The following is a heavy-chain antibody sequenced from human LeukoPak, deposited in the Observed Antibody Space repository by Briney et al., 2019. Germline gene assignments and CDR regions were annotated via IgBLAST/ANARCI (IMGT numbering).Heavy chain of an antibody. Sequence: PGRSLRLSCAASGFTFSSYGMHWVRQAPGKGLEWVAVIWYDGSNKYYADSVKGRFTISRDNSKNTLYLQMNSLRAEDTAVYYCARTIAAAGTAGYWGQGTLVTVSS. J-gene: IGHJ4*02. CDR1: GFTFSSYG. D-gene: IGHD6-13*01. CDR3: ARTIAAAGTAGY. V-gene: IGHV3-33*01. CDR2: IWYDGSNK.